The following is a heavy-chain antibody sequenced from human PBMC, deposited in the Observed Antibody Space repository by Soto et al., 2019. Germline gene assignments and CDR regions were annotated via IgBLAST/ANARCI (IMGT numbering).Heavy chain of an antibody. CDR1: GGSVSSGSYY. Sequence: SETLSLTCTVSGGSVSSGSYYWSWIRQPPGKGLEWIGYIYYSGSTNYNPSLKSRVTISVDTAKNQFSLKLSSVTAADTAVYYCAREAGSSISDAFDIWGQGTMVTVSS. D-gene: IGHD6-13*01. V-gene: IGHV4-61*01. J-gene: IGHJ3*02. CDR3: AREAGSSISDAFDI. CDR2: IYYSGST.